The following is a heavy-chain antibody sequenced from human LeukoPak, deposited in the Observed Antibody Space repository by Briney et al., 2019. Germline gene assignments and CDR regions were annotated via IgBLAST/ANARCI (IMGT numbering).Heavy chain of an antibody. D-gene: IGHD3-3*01. V-gene: IGHV4-4*07. CDR3: ARSRLITIFGVVIPTGDAFDI. Sequence: KPSETLSLTCTVSGGSISSYYWSWIRQPAGKGLEWIGRIYTSGSTNYNPSLKSRVTISVDKSKNQFSLKLSSVTAAGTAVYYCARSRLITIFGVVIPTGDAFDIWGQGTMVTVSS. J-gene: IGHJ3*02. CDR1: GGSISSYY. CDR2: IYTSGST.